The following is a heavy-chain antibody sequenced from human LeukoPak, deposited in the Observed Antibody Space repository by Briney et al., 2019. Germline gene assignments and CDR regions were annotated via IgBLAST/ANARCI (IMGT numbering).Heavy chain of an antibody. V-gene: IGHV1-18*01. Sequence: ASVKVSCKASGYTFTCYGISWVRQAPGQGLEWMGWISAYNGNTNYAQKLQGRVTMTTDTSTSTAYMELRSLRSDDTAVYYCASSGYDLNWFDPWGQGTLVTVSS. CDR3: ASSGYDLNWFDP. J-gene: IGHJ5*02. CDR1: GYTFTCYG. CDR2: ISAYNGNT. D-gene: IGHD5-12*01.